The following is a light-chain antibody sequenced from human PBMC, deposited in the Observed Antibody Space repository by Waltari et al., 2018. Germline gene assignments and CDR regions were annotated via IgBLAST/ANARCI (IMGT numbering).Light chain of an antibody. V-gene: IGKV3-20*01. CDR1: QSLSVAY. CDR2: GAL. J-gene: IGKJ2*01. Sequence: EIVLTQSPGTLSLSPGETATLSCRASQSLSVAYIARYQHKSGQAPRLLIYGALYRAADIPERFSGSGSGTDFTLTISRLEPEDFAFYYCQQYVNSPGTFGQGTKLESK. CDR3: QQYVNSPGT.